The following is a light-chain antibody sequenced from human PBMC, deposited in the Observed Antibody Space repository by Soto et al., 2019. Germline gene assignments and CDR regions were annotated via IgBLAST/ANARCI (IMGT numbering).Light chain of an antibody. V-gene: IGLV2-14*01. CDR2: EVT. CDR3: SSYTTGSTWV. Sequence: QSVLTQPASVSGSLGQSITISCIGTSSDIGSYDFVSWYQQHPGKPPKLIIYEVTYRPSGISNRFSGSKSGYTASLTIAGLQAEDECDYYCSSYTTGSTWVFGGGTKLTVL. J-gene: IGLJ3*02. CDR1: SSDIGSYDF.